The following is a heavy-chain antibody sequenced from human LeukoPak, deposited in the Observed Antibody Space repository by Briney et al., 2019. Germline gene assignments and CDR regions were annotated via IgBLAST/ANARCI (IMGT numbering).Heavy chain of an antibody. V-gene: IGHV6-1*01. CDR1: GDSVSSNSAA. Sequence: SQTLSLTCAISGDSVSSNSAAWNWIRQSPSRGLEWLGRTYYRSKWYYDYAVSLRSRITINPDTSRNQFSLHLNSVTPEDTAVYYCARDAPGDNTLFDFWGQGTLVTVSS. CDR2: TYYRSKWYY. CDR3: ARDAPGDNTLFDF. D-gene: IGHD1-1*01. J-gene: IGHJ4*02.